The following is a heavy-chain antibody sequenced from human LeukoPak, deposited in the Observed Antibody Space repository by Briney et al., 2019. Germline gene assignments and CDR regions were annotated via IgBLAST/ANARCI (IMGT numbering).Heavy chain of an antibody. J-gene: IGHJ4*02. CDR3: ARGGSGGPDY. CDR1: GGSISSYY. Sequence: PSETLSLTCTVSGGSISSYYWSWIRQPPGKGLECIGYIYYSGSTNYNPSLKSRVTISVDTSKNQFSLKLSSVTAADTAVYYCARGGSGGPDYWGQGTLVTVSS. D-gene: IGHD2-15*01. V-gene: IGHV4-59*01. CDR2: IYYSGST.